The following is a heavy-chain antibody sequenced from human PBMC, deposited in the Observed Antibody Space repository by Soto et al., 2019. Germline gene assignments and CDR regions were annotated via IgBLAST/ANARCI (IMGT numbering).Heavy chain of an antibody. Sequence: EVQLVESGGGLVQPGGSLRLSCVASGFSFSAYSMNWVRQAPGKGLEWVSYISRSSDDIYYVDSVKGRFTISRDNDKNSLHLQMNSLRDEDTAIYYCARYGSGSNLRDPFDRWGQGTLVTVSS. CDR2: ISRSSDDI. J-gene: IGHJ4*02. D-gene: IGHD3-10*01. CDR3: ARYGSGSNLRDPFDR. CDR1: GFSFSAYS. V-gene: IGHV3-48*02.